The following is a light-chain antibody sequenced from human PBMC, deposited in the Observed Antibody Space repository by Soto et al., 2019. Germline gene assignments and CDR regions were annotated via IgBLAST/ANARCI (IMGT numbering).Light chain of an antibody. V-gene: IGLV1-40*01. CDR2: SNI. CDR1: SSKIGADYD. CDR3: QYYGSSLGFV. J-gene: IGLJ1*01. Sequence: QSVLTQPPSVSGAPGQRVTFSCIGSSSKIGADYDVHWYQQLPGTAPKLLIYSNINRPPGVPDRFSGSKSGASAALAITGVQAEVEDAYYCQYYGSSLGFVFGTGTKVTVL.